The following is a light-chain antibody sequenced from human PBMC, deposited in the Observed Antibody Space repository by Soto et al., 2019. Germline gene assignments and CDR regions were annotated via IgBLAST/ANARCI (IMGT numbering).Light chain of an antibody. CDR3: QQYNNWPPWT. CDR2: GAS. CDR1: QSVSNN. Sequence: EIVMTQSPATLSVSPGERATLACRASQSVSNNLAWYQQKPGQAPRLLIYGASTRATGIPARFSGSGSGTEFTLTISSLQSEDFAVYYCQQYNNWPPWTFGQGTKVEIK. V-gene: IGKV3-15*01. J-gene: IGKJ1*01.